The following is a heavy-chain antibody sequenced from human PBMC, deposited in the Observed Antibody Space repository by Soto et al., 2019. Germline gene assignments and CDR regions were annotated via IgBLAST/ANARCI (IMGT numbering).Heavy chain of an antibody. J-gene: IGHJ5*02. CDR3: ARSKDTGRSGSDQNWFDP. Sequence: PSETLSLTCTVSGGSISSYYWSWIRQPPGKGLEWIGYMYYSGSTNYNPSLKSRVTISVDTSKNQFSLKLSSVTAADTAVYYCARSKDTGRSGSDQNWFDPWGQGTLVTVSS. V-gene: IGHV4-59*01. CDR2: MYYSGST. D-gene: IGHD3-22*01. CDR1: GGSISSYY.